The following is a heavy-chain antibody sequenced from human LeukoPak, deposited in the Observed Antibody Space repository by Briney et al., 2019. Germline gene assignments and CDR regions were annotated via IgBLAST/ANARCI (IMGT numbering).Heavy chain of an antibody. V-gene: IGHV1-18*01. Sequence: ASVKVSCKASGYTYTNYAITWVRQAPGQGLEWMGWVSAYNGNTHYAQKFQGRITMTTDASTSTAYMELRSLGSDDTAVYYCARDFAWGSGGAPIDDNWLDPWGQGILVTVSS. CDR1: GYTYTNYA. CDR3: ARDFAWGSGGAPIDDNWLDP. J-gene: IGHJ5*02. CDR2: VSAYNGNT. D-gene: IGHD7-27*01.